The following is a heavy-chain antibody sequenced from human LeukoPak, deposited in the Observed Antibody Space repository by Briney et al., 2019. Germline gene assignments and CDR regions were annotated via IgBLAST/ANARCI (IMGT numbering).Heavy chain of an antibody. CDR2: TYYRSKWYN. CDR1: SAX. D-gene: IGHD2-2*01. Sequence: SAXXXWIRQSPSXXLEWLGRTYYRSKWYNDYAVSVKSRITINPDTSKNQFSLQLNSVTPEDTAVYYCAREVGDGMDVWGQGTTVTVSS. V-gene: IGHV6-1*01. CDR3: AREVGDGMDV. J-gene: IGHJ6*02.